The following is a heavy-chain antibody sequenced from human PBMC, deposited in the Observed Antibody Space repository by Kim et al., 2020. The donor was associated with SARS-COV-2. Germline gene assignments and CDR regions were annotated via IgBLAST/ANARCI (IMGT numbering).Heavy chain of an antibody. J-gene: IGHJ5*02. CDR3: ARGGTYSSSEGWFDP. V-gene: IGHV3-30*07. D-gene: IGHD6-13*01. Sequence: DSVQGRFTISRDNSKNTLYLQMNSLRAEDTAVYYCARGGTYSSSEGWFDPWGQGTLVTVSS.